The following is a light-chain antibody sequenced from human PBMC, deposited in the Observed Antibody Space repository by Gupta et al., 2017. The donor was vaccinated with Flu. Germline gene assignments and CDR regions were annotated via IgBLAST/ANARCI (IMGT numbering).Light chain of an antibody. Sequence: ERATLSCRASQSVTNSFLAWYQQKPGQSPRLLIYGASSRATGIPDRFSGGGSGTDFTLTISRLEPEDFAVYFCHQYGSSSWTFGQGTKVEVK. CDR2: GAS. V-gene: IGKV3-20*01. CDR3: HQYGSSSWT. CDR1: QSVTNSF. J-gene: IGKJ1*01.